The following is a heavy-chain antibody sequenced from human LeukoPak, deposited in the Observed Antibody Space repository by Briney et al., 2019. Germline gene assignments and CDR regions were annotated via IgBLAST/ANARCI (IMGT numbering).Heavy chain of an antibody. J-gene: IGHJ4*02. Sequence: SETLSLTCTVSVGSISSYYWSCIRQPPGKGLEWIGYIYYSGSTNYNPSLKSRVTISVDTSKNQFSLKPSSVTAADTAVYYCARAPGRWGQGTLVTVSS. CDR3: ARAPGR. CDR1: VGSISSYY. V-gene: IGHV4-59*01. CDR2: IYYSGST.